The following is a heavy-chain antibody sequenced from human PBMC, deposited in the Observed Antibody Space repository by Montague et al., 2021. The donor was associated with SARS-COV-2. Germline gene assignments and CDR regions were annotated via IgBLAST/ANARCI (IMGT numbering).Heavy chain of an antibody. V-gene: IGHV4-34*01. CDR2: INKSGRT. D-gene: IGHD1-26*01. Sequence: SETLSLTCAVYGGSFSGYYWSWIRQPPEKGLEWIGEINKSGRTNNNPSLKSRVIISVDTSKNQFSLRLSSVTAADTAVYYCARRGSSVCGVTVSAELDYWGQGILVIVSS. CDR1: GGSFSGYY. J-gene: IGHJ4*02. CDR3: ARRGSSVCGVTVSAELDY.